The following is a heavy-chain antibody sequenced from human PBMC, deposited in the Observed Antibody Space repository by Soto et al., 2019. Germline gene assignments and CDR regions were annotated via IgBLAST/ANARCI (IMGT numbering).Heavy chain of an antibody. V-gene: IGHV3-11*01. CDR2: ISSSGSST. J-gene: IGHJ4*02. Sequence: PGGSLRLSCAASGFTFSYYYMIWIRQAPGKGLEWVSYISSSGSSTYYADSVKGRFTISRDNAKNSLYLQMNSLRAEDTAVYYCARTPYYDFWSGYLDYWGQGTLVTVSS. CDR3: ARTPYYDFWSGYLDY. CDR1: GFTFSYYY. D-gene: IGHD3-3*01.